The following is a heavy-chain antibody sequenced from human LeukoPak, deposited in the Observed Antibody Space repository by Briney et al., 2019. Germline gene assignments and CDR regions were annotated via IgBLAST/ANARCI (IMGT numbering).Heavy chain of an antibody. V-gene: IGHV3-21*01. J-gene: IGHJ4*02. CDR2: ISSSSSYI. CDR1: GFTFSSYS. CDR3: ARVPVGARPRYFDY. Sequence: GGSLRLSCAASGFTFSSYSMNWVRQAPGKGLEWVSSISSSSSYIYYADSVKGRFTISRDNAKNSLYLQMNSLRAEDTAVYYCARVPVGARPRYFDYWGQGTLVTVSS. D-gene: IGHD1-26*01.